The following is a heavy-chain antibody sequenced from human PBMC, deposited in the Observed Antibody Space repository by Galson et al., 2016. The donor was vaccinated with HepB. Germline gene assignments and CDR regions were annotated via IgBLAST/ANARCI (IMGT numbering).Heavy chain of an antibody. Sequence: SVKVSCKASGGTFSSYTISWVRQAPGQGLEWMGRIIPIFGTANYAQKFQGRVTITADESTTTAYMELSSLRSEDTAMYYFARYSGRYPYYYYFGMDVWGQGTKVTVSS. CDR2: IIPIFGTA. J-gene: IGHJ6*02. CDR3: ARYSGRYPYYYYFGMDV. CDR1: GGTFSSYT. D-gene: IGHD1-26*01. V-gene: IGHV1-69*13.